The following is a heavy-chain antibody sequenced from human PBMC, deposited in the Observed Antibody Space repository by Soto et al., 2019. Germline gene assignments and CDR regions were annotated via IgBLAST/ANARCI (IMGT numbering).Heavy chain of an antibody. CDR2: ISGSGST. Sequence: EVQLLESGGGLVQPGGSLRLSCAASGFTVSSYAMSWVRQAPGKGLEWVSAISGSGSTYSADSVKGRFTISRDSSKNTVYLQMNSLRAEDTAVYYCAKALRFTFTTGYYMDVCGRGTTVTVS. V-gene: IGHV3-23*01. CDR1: GFTVSSYA. D-gene: IGHD3-16*01. CDR3: AKALRFTFTTGYYMDV. J-gene: IGHJ6*03.